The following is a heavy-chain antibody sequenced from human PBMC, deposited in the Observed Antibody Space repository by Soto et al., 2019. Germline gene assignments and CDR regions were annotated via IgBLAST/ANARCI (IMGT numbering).Heavy chain of an antibody. J-gene: IGHJ4*02. CDR3: AREPPETPPDY. CDR1: CYSFSYYG. CDR2: ISAKNGNT. Sequence: ASVKVSFKNFCYSFSYYGISWVRQAPGQGLEWMGWISAKNGNTNFAQKFRGRVSMTTDTSTSTVYMELRSLNPDDTAVYYCAREPPETPPDYWGQGTLVPVSS. V-gene: IGHV1-18*01.